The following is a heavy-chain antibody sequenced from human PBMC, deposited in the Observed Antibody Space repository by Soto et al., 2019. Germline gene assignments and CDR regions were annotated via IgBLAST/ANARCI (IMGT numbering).Heavy chain of an antibody. CDR3: ARVPTVVTTAYYFDY. D-gene: IGHD4-17*01. J-gene: IGHJ4*02. Sequence: QVQLVESGGGVVQPGRSLRLSCAASGFTFSSYAMHWVRQAPGKGLEWVAVISYDGSNKYYADSVKGRFTISRDNSKNALYLQMNSVRAEDTAVYYCARVPTVVTTAYYFDYWGQGTLVTVSS. CDR1: GFTFSSYA. CDR2: ISYDGSNK. V-gene: IGHV3-30-3*01.